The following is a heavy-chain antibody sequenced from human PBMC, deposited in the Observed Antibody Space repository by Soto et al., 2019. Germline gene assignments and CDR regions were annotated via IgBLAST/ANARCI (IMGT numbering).Heavy chain of an antibody. Sequence: QVQFMQSGAEVKKPGASVKVYCKASGYTFNSHAIHWVRQAPGQRPEWLGWNKAGNGNTYCSEKFEGSVTITRDTDATTVNKELISRTSEDTAIYYCGRDQSGIGYYVDWFDPWGQGTLVTVSS. D-gene: IGHD3-10*02. J-gene: IGHJ5*02. CDR2: NKAGNGNT. V-gene: IGHV1-3*01. CDR3: GRDQSGIGYYVDWFDP. CDR1: GYTFNSHA.